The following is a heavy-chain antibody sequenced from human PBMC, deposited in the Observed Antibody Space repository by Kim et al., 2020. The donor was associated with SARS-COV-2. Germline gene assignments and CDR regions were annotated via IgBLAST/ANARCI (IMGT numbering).Heavy chain of an antibody. CDR2: SNHNGFV. V-gene: IGHV4-34*01. D-gene: IGHD6-25*01. CDR1: GESFNGYF. CDR3: ARGSLRNYYDSSGGLFDY. Sequence: SETLSLTCDVSGESFNGYFWTWIRQTPGKGLEWIGQSNHNGFVNYNPSLKSRVSIQVDSSQNQFSLKLKSVTAADTALYFCARGSLRNYYDSSGGLFDYWGQGILVTVPS. J-gene: IGHJ4*02.